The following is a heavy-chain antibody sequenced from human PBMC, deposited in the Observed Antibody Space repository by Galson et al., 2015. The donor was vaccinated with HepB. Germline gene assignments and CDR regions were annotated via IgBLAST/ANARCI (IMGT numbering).Heavy chain of an antibody. CDR1: GYTFNKYA. V-gene: IGHV1-3*01. CDR3: ARGYCSTTSCYLLDS. Sequence: SVKVSCKASGYTFNKYAVHWVRQAPGQRLEWMGWFNAGNAYTYSQKFQDRVTIAGNTSASTVYMELTSLRSEDTAVYYCARGYCSTTSCYLLDSWGQGTLVTVSS. J-gene: IGHJ4*02. CDR2: FNAGNAYT. D-gene: IGHD2-2*01.